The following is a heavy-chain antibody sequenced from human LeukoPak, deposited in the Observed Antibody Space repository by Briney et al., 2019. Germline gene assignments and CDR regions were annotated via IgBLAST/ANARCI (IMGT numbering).Heavy chain of an antibody. Sequence: ASVKVSCKASGYTFTSYGISWVRQAPGQGLEWMGRIIPIFGIANYAQKFQGRVTITADKSTSTAYMELSSLRSEDTAVYYCASGGPEMATIGGDYFDYWGQGTLVTVSS. V-gene: IGHV1-69*04. D-gene: IGHD5-24*01. J-gene: IGHJ4*02. CDR3: ASGGPEMATIGGDYFDY. CDR2: IIPIFGIA. CDR1: GYTFTSYG.